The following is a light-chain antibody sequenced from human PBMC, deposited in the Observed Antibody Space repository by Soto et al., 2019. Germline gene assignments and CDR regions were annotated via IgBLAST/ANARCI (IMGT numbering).Light chain of an antibody. CDR2: GVS. CDR3: QQYGSSPIT. Sequence: ETILTQSPGTMAFSPCERATLSCRTSQTVSSNYLAWCQQRPGQAPRLLIYGVSTRAAGIPDRFSGSGSGTDFTLTITRLEPEDFAVYYCQQYGSSPITFGQGTRLEIK. V-gene: IGKV3-20*01. J-gene: IGKJ5*01. CDR1: QTVSSNY.